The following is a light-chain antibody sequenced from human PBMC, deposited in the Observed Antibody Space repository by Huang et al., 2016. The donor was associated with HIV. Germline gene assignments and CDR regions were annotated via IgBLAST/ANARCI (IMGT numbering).Light chain of an antibody. CDR1: QRVNTN. J-gene: IGKJ2*01. Sequence: VMMSQSPATLAASPGEPVTLSCGASQRVNTNLASYQQKPGQPPRLLIYAASTSATGVPARFAGSGSGTEFTLTIDSLQSDDFAVYYCQQYNKWPPEYTFGQGTRLEIK. CDR2: AAS. V-gene: IGKV3-15*01. CDR3: QQYNKWPPEYT.